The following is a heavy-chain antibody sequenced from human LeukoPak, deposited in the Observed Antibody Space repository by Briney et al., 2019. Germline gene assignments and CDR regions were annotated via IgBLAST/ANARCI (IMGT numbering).Heavy chain of an antibody. J-gene: IGHJ3*02. Sequence: GGSLRLSCAASGFTFSSYEMNWVRQAPGKGLEWVSYISSSGSTIYYADSVKGRFTISRDNAKNSLYLQMNSLRAEDTAVYYCARAFKRFTTQDAFDIWGQGTMVTVSS. CDR1: GFTFSSYE. CDR3: ARAFKRFTTQDAFDI. CDR2: ISSSGSTI. V-gene: IGHV3-48*03. D-gene: IGHD2/OR15-2a*01.